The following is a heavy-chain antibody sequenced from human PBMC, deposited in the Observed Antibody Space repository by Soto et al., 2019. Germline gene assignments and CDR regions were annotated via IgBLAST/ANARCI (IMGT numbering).Heavy chain of an antibody. CDR2: IYYTGST. CDR1: GGSISNYY. Sequence: KPSETLSLTCTVSGGSISNYYWSWIRQPPGKGLEWVGYIYYTGSTSYNPSLKSRVAMSVDTSKKQISLKLTSVTAADTAVYYCAREYTRWFDPWGQGTLVTVSS. D-gene: IGHD1-20*01. J-gene: IGHJ5*02. CDR3: AREYTRWFDP. V-gene: IGHV4-59*01.